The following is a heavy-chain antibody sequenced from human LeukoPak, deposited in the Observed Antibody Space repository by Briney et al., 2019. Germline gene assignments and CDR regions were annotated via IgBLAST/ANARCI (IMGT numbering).Heavy chain of an antibody. V-gene: IGHV3-20*01. Sequence: PGGSLRLSCAASGFTFDDYGMSWVRQAPGKGLEWVSSINWNGDNTAYADSVKGRFTISRDNAKNSLYLQMNSLRAEDTALYHCAGVHRYSSTWDSFDYWGQGTLVTVSS. CDR3: AGVHRYSSTWDSFDY. CDR2: INWNGDNT. D-gene: IGHD6-13*01. CDR1: GFTFDDYG. J-gene: IGHJ4*02.